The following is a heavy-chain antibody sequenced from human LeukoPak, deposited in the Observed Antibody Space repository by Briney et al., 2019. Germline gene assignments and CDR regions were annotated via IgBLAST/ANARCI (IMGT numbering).Heavy chain of an antibody. Sequence: PSETLSLTCTVSGGSISSSSSYWGWIRQPPGKGLEWIGSIYYSGSTYYNPSLKSRVTISVDTSKNQFSLKLSSVTAADTAVYYCARQVDTTMALFDYWGQGTLVTVSS. J-gene: IGHJ4*02. V-gene: IGHV4-39*01. CDR2: IYYSGST. CDR1: GGSISSSSSY. CDR3: ARQVDTTMALFDY. D-gene: IGHD5-18*01.